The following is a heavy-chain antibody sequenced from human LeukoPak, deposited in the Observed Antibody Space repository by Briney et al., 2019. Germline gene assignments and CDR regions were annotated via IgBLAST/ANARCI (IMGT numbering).Heavy chain of an antibody. CDR1: GGSISSGDYY. V-gene: IGHV4-30-4*01. CDR2: IYYSGST. Sequence: SETLSLTCTVSGGSISSGDYYWSWIRQPPGKGLEWIGYIYYSGSTYYNPSLKSRVTISVDTSKNQFSLKLSSETAADTAVYYCARDRIHLSGWFDPWGQGTLVTVSS. J-gene: IGHJ5*02. CDR3: ARDRIHLSGWFDP. D-gene: IGHD6-25*01.